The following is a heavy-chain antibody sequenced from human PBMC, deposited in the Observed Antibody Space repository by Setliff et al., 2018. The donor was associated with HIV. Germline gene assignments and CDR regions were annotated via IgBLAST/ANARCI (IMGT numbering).Heavy chain of an antibody. CDR1: GYTFTSYG. V-gene: IGHV1-18*01. J-gene: IGHJ5*02. CDR3: ARRADWFDL. CDR2: ISDYNSNT. Sequence: ASVKVSCKASGYTFTSYGLSWVRQAPGQGLEWMGWISDYNSNTEYAQKLQGRVTMTEDTSTSTAYMELRSLRPDDTAVYCCARRADWFDLWGQGTLVTVSS.